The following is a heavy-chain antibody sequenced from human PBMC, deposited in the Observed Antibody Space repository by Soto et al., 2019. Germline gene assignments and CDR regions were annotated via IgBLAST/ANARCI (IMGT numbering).Heavy chain of an antibody. CDR1: GGSFSGYY. CDR2: INHSGST. V-gene: IGHV4-34*01. CDR3: ARGYCSGGSCYWAFDI. J-gene: IGHJ3*02. D-gene: IGHD2-15*01. Sequence: QVQLQQWGAGLLKPSDTLSLTCAVYGGSFSGYYWCWIRQPPGRGLEWSVEINHSGSTNYHPSLRTRVTISVDTSKNQFSLKLSSVTAADTAVYYCARGYCSGGSCYWAFDIWGQGTMVTVSS.